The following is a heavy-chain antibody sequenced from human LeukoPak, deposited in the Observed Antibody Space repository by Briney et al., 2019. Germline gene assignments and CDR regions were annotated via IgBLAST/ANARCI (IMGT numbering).Heavy chain of an antibody. CDR3: ARFTVWPWPYAMDV. CDR1: GFTFSSYW. D-gene: IGHD4-17*01. CDR2: ISGSGGST. V-gene: IGHV3-23*01. J-gene: IGHJ6*02. Sequence: PGGSLRLSCAASGFTFSSYWMHWVRQAPGKGLVWVSAISGSGGSTHYADSVKGWFTISRDNSKNTLYLQMNSLRAEDTAVYYCARFTVWPWPYAMDVWGQGTTVTVSS.